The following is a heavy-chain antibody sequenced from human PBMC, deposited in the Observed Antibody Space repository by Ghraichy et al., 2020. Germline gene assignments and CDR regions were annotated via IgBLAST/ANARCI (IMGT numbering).Heavy chain of an antibody. CDR1: GYTVTELT. V-gene: IGHV1-24*01. D-gene: IGHD1-14*01. CDR2: FDPEDGAR. Sequence: ASVKVSCKVSGYTVTELTLHWVRQAPGKGLEWMGGFDPEDGARVYAQKFQGRVAMTEDTSTDTAYLELSSLTSEDTAIYYCAVEERTSQYALVVWATGNSVAVSA. J-gene: IGHJ6*01. CDR3: AVEERTSQYALVV.